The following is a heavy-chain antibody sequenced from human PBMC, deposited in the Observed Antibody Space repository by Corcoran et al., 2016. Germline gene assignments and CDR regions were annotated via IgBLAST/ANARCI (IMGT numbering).Heavy chain of an antibody. D-gene: IGHD3-22*01. J-gene: IGHJ6*02. CDR2: IIPIFGTA. CDR1: GGTFSSYA. Sequence: QVQLVQSGAEVKKPGSSVKVSCKASGGTFSSYAISWVRQAPGQGLEWMGGIIPIFGTANYAQKFQGRVTITADKSTSTAYMELSSLRSEDTAVYYCARDESGYDSSGYYYVSSRGMDVWGQGTTVTVSS. V-gene: IGHV1-69*06. CDR3: ARDESGYDSSGYYYVSSRGMDV.